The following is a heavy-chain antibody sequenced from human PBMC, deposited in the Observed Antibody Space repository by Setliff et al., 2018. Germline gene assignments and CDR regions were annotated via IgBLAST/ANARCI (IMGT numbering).Heavy chain of an antibody. V-gene: IGHV3-7*01. CDR3: ARDVFDFRTGQAGP. CDR1: GFTFSSLW. D-gene: IGHD3-3*01. Sequence: GSLRLSCSASGFTFSSLWMAWVRQAPGKGLEWVANINQGGSDQFYVESVKGRFTISRDNAKNSLYLQMNSLRVEDTAVYYCARDVFDFRTGQAGPWGQGTLVTVPQ. CDR2: INQGGSDQ. J-gene: IGHJ5*02.